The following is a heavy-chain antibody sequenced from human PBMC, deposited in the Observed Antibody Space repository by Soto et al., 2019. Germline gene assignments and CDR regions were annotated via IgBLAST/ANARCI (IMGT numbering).Heavy chain of an antibody. D-gene: IGHD6-13*01. V-gene: IGHV4-34*01. Sequence: SETLSLTCAVYGESFSGYYGSWIRQPPGKGLEWIGEINHSGSTNYNPSLKSRVTVSVDTSKNQFSLKLSSVTAADTAVYYCARGTRYSSSWYGGGNNWFDPWGQGTLVTVSS. CDR1: GESFSGYY. CDR2: INHSGST. J-gene: IGHJ5*02. CDR3: ARGTRYSSSWYGGGNNWFDP.